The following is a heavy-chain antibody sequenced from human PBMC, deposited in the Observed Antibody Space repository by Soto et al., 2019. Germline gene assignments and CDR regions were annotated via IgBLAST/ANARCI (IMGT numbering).Heavy chain of an antibody. D-gene: IGHD4-17*01. Sequence: QVQLVESGGGVVQPGRSLRLSCAASGFTFSSYGIHWVRQAPGKGLEWVAVIWYDGSNKYYADSVKGRFTISRDNSKNTLYLQMNGLRAEDTAVYYCARTHYGDYFDYWGQGTLVTVSS. J-gene: IGHJ4*02. V-gene: IGHV3-33*01. CDR1: GFTFSSYG. CDR3: ARTHYGDYFDY. CDR2: IWYDGSNK.